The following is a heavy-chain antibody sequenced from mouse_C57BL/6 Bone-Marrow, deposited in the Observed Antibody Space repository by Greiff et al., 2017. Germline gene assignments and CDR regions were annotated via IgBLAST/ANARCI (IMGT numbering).Heavy chain of an antibody. D-gene: IGHD1-1*01. Sequence: VQVVESGPELVKPGASVKLSCKASGYTFISYDINWVKQRPGQGLEWIGWIYPRDGSTKYNEKFKGKATLTVDTSSSTAYMELHSLTSEDSAVYFCARLEFDGSSGDWYFDVWGTGTTVTVTS. V-gene: IGHV1-85*01. CDR1: GYTFISYD. CDR2: IYPRDGST. CDR3: ARLEFDGSSGDWYFDV. J-gene: IGHJ1*03.